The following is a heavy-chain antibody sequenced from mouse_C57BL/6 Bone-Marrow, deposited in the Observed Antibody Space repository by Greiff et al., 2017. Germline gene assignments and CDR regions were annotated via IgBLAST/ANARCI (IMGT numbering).Heavy chain of an antibody. Sequence: QVQLQQPGAELVRPGTSVKLSCKASGYTFTSYWMHWVKQRPGQGLEWIGVIDPSDSYTNYNQKFKGKATLTVDTSSSTAYMQLSSLTSEDSAVYYCARSYYSNQAWFAYWGQGTLVTVSA. J-gene: IGHJ3*01. CDR1: GYTFTSYW. CDR3: ARSYYSNQAWFAY. V-gene: IGHV1-59*01. CDR2: IDPSDSYT. D-gene: IGHD2-5*01.